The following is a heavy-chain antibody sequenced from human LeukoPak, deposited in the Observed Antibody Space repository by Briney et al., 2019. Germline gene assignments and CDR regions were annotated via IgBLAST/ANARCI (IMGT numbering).Heavy chain of an antibody. V-gene: IGHV4-34*01. Sequence: SSETLSLTCAVYGGSFSGYYWSWIRQPPGKGLEWIGEINHSGSTNYNPSLKSRVPISVDTSKNQFSLKLSSVTAADTAVYYCARRGLVVIGSEGFDPWGQGTLVTVSS. J-gene: IGHJ5*02. CDR3: ARRGLVVIGSEGFDP. CDR2: INHSGST. D-gene: IGHD3-22*01. CDR1: GGSFSGYY.